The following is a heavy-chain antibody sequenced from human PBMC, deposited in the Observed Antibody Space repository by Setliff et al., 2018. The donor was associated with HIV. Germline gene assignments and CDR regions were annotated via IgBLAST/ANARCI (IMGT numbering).Heavy chain of an antibody. CDR3: AKGPWFGELFINDGFDI. V-gene: IGHV3-30*02. D-gene: IGHD3-10*01. Sequence: GGSLRLSCAASGFTFGNFGMHWVRQAPGKGLEWVAFIRNDESNKQYSDSVKGRFTISRDNSKNTIYVQMNSMRAEDTAVYYCAKGPWFGELFINDGFDIWGQGTMVTVSS. CDR1: GFTFGNFG. CDR2: IRNDESNK. J-gene: IGHJ3*02.